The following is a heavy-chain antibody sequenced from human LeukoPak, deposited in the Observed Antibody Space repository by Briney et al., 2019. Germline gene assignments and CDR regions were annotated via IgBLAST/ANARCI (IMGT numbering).Heavy chain of an antibody. Sequence: PGGSLRLSCAASGFTFSGAALHWVRQASGKGLEWVCRIRSTANGYATAYAASVKGRFTISRDDSKNTAYLQMDSLKIEDTAVYYCTGNYYGSGSYADFDYWGQGTLVTVSS. CDR3: TGNYYGSGSYADFDY. V-gene: IGHV3-73*01. CDR2: IRSTANGYAT. CDR1: GFTFSGAA. J-gene: IGHJ4*02. D-gene: IGHD3-10*01.